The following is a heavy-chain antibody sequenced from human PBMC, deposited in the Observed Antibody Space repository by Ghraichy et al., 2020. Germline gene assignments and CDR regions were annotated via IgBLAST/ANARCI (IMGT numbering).Heavy chain of an antibody. J-gene: IGHJ6*03. CDR1: GFSLSTSGMC. CDR2: IDWDDDK. D-gene: IGHD3-10*01. CDR3: ARIPVRPHQPYYYMDV. Sequence: QTLSLTCTFSGFSLSTSGMCVSWIRQPPGKALEWLARIDWDDDKYYSTSLKTRLTISKDTSKNQVVLTMTNMDPVDTATYYCARIPVRPHQPYYYMDVWGKGTTVTVSS. V-gene: IGHV2-70*11.